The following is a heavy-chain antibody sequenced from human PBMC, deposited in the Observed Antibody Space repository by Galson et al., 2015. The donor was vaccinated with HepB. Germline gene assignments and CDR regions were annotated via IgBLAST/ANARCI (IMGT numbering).Heavy chain of an antibody. V-gene: IGHV3-30*18. Sequence: SLRLSCAASGFIFSSNAMYWVRQAPGKGLEWVARISHDGNYKDYVDPVKGRFTISRDNSKSTVDLQMNSLRAEDTAVYYCAKDLSSGWSFDYWGPGTLVTVSS. CDR1: GFIFSSNA. CDR3: AKDLSSGWSFDY. CDR2: ISHDGNYK. J-gene: IGHJ4*02. D-gene: IGHD6-19*01.